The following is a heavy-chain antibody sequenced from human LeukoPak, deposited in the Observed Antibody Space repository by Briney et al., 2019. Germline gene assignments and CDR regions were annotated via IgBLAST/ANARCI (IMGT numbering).Heavy chain of an antibody. CDR3: ARGMVRGVQPDAFDI. CDR2: INTNTGNP. D-gene: IGHD3-10*01. J-gene: IGHJ3*02. V-gene: IGHV7-4-1*02. CDR1: GYTFTGYY. Sequence: ASVKVSCKASGYTFTGYYMHWVRQAPGQGLEWMGWINTNTGNPTYAQGFTGRFVFSLDTSVSTAYPQISSLKAEDTAVYYCARGMVRGVQPDAFDIWGQGTMVTVSS.